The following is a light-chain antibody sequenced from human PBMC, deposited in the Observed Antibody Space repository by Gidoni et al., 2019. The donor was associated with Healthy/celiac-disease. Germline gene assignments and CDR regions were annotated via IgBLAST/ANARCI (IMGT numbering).Light chain of an antibody. CDR1: SSNIGAVYD. CDR3: QSYDSSLSGYV. J-gene: IGLJ1*01. V-gene: IGLV1-40*01. CDR2: GNS. Sequence: QSVLTQPPSLSGAPGQRVTISCTWSSSNIGAVYDVHGYQQLPGPAPKLLSYGNSNRPSGVPDRFSGSKSGTSAALAITGLQAEDEADYYCQSYDSSLSGYVFGTGTKVTVL.